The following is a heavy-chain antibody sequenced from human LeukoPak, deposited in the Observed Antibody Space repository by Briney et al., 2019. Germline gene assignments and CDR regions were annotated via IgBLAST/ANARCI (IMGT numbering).Heavy chain of an antibody. CDR1: GFTFGDYA. CDR2: IRSKAYGGTT. V-gene: IGHV3-49*04. CDR3: TRGSPYYDFWSGYPSSYYFDY. Sequence: GRSLRLSCTASGFTFGDYAMSWVRQAPGKGLEWVGFIRSKAYGGTTEYAASVKGRFTISRDDSKSIAYLQMNSLKTEDTAVYYCTRGSPYYDFWSGYPSSYYFDYWGQGTLVTAPS. D-gene: IGHD3-3*01. J-gene: IGHJ4*02.